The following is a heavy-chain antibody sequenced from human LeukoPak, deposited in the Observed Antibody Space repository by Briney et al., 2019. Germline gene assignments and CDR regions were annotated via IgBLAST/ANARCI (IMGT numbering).Heavy chain of an antibody. D-gene: IGHD3-3*01. CDR1: GYSISSGYY. J-gene: IGHJ5*02. V-gene: IGHV4-38-2*02. CDR3: ARSPGDFWSGYLNWFDP. CDR2: IYHSGST. Sequence: KPSETLSLTCTVSGYSISSGYYWGWIRQPPGKGLEWIGSIYHSGSTYYNPSLKSRVTISVDTSKNQCSLKLSSVTAADTAVYYCARSPGDFWSGYLNWFDPWGQGTLVTVSS.